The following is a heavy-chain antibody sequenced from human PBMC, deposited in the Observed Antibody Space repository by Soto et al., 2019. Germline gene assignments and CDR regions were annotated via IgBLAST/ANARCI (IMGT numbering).Heavy chain of an antibody. Sequence: GGSLRLSCATSGFMFSTYVMNWVRQAPGKGLEWVSSINGRSNYKYYANSVRGRFTISRDNAKNSLFLQMSSLTAEDTAVYYCEREDGIAGETYAFDYWGHGTLVTVYS. CDR3: EREDGIAGETYAFDY. CDR2: INGRSNYK. D-gene: IGHD1-26*01. V-gene: IGHV3-21*01. J-gene: IGHJ4*01. CDR1: GFMFSTYV.